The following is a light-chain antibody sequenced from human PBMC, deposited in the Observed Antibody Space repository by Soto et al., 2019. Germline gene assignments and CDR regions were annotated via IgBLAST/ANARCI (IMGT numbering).Light chain of an antibody. CDR2: GAS. J-gene: IGKJ3*01. Sequence: DIQMTQSPSSLSAYLGDRVTITCRASQGISNYLAWYQQKPGRLPKLLLFGASTLQSGVPARFSGSGSGTLFTLTINGLLPEDVATYYCQKYDRAPFTFGPGTKADFK. V-gene: IGKV1-27*01. CDR1: QGISNY. CDR3: QKYDRAPFT.